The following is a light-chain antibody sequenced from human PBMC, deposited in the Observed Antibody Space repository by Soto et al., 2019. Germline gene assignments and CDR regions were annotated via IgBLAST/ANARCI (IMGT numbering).Light chain of an antibody. J-gene: IGLJ1*01. CDR3: SSYTSSSTFYV. V-gene: IGLV2-14*01. Sequence: QSALTQPASVSGSPGQSIPISCPGTSSDVGGYNYVSWYQQHPGKAPKLMIYEVSNRPSGVSNRFSGSKSGNTASLTISGLQAEDEADYYCSSYTSSSTFYVFGTGTQLTVL. CDR2: EVS. CDR1: SSDVGGYNY.